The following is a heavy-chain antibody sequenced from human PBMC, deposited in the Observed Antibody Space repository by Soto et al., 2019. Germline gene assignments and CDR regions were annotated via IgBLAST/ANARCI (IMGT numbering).Heavy chain of an antibody. Sequence: ASVKVSCKASGYTGSTYDISWVRQAPGQGLEWMGWISGNNGNTNYAQNVQDRVTMTTDTSTNTAYMELRSLRSDDTAVYYCARERRRPYYDILTGYFPFDYWGQGTLVTVSS. V-gene: IGHV1-18*01. J-gene: IGHJ4*02. D-gene: IGHD3-9*01. CDR3: ARERRRPYYDILTGYFPFDY. CDR2: ISGNNGNT. CDR1: GYTGSTYD.